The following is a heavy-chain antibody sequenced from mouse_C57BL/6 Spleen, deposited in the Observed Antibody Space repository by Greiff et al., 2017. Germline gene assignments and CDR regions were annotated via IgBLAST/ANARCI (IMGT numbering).Heavy chain of an antibody. CDR3: ARYGSSGLAAMDY. D-gene: IGHD1-1*01. CDR1: GYTFTSYW. J-gene: IGHJ4*01. Sequence: QVQLQQPGAELVKPGASVKLSCKASGYTFTSYWMPWVKQRPGQGLEWIGMIHPNSGSTNYNEKFKSKATLTVDKSSSTAYMQLSSLTSGDSAVYYCARYGSSGLAAMDYWGQGTSVTVSS. V-gene: IGHV1-64*01. CDR2: IHPNSGST.